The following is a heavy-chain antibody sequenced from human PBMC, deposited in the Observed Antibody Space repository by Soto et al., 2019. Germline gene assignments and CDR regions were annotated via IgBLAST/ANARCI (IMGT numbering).Heavy chain of an antibody. J-gene: IGHJ4*02. D-gene: IGHD4-17*01. V-gene: IGHV3-13*04. CDR3: IKEGHVRSTHYGPLEY. CDR2: IGTIGDT. CDR1: GFIFRTTD. Sequence: GGSLRLSCAASGFIFRTTDMHWVRQATGKGLEWVSAIGTIGDTYYSGSVKGRFTISRDDAKNSLYLQMDSLTAGDTAVYYCIKEGHVRSTHYGPLEYWGQGTLVTVSS.